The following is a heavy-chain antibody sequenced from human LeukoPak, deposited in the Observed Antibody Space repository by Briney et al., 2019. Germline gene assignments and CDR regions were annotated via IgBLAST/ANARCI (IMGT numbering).Heavy chain of an antibody. CDR3: ARDRGGKGSAIFY. J-gene: IGHJ4*02. D-gene: IGHD2-2*01. CDR1: GYNFPSYG. Sequence: VASVKVSCKASGYNFPSYGINWVRQAPGQGLGWMGWIRPHTGETNSAQRFQDRVTMTTDTSTTTAYMELRSLRFDDTAVYYCARDRGGKGSAIFYWGQGSLVTVSS. V-gene: IGHV1-18*01. CDR2: IRPHTGET.